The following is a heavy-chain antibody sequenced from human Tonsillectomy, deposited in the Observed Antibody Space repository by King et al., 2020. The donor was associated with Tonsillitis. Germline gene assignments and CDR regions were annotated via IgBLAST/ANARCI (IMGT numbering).Heavy chain of an antibody. D-gene: IGHD1-26*01. CDR2: MNPNSGNT. CDR1: GYTFTNYD. Sequence: VQLVESGAEVKKPGASVKVSCKASGYTFTNYDINWVRQTTGQGLDWMGWMNPNSGNTAYAPKFQGRVTMTRNTSLSTAYVALSSLRSEDTALYYCAGVASYYLDFYYDMAVWGQETTVTVSS. V-gene: IGHV1-8*01. J-gene: IGHJ6*02. CDR3: AGVASYYLDFYYDMAV.